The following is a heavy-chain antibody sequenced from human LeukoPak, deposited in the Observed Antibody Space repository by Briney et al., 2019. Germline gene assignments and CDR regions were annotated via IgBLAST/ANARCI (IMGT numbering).Heavy chain of an antibody. J-gene: IGHJ3*02. CDR3: ARELMITFGGVIVPRPSDAFDI. CDR1: GYTFTGYY. D-gene: IGHD3-16*02. V-gene: IGHV1-2*04. CDR2: INPNSGGT. Sequence: ASVKVSCKASGYTFTGYYMHWVRQAPGQGLEWMVWINPNSGGTNYAQKFQGWVTMTRDTSISTAYMELSRLRSDDTAVYYCARELMITFGGVIVPRPSDAFDIWGQGTMVTVSS.